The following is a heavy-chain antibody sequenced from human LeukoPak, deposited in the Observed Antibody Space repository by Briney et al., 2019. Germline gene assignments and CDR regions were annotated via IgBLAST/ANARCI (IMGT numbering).Heavy chain of an antibody. CDR2: IYYSGST. Sequence: SQTLSLTCTVSGGSISSGGYYWSWIRQHPGKGLEWIGYIYYSGSTHYNPSLKSRVTISVDTSKNQFSLKLSSVTAADTAVYYCARIVVVLGKAFDYWGQGTLVTVSS. D-gene: IGHD2-15*01. CDR3: ARIVVVLGKAFDY. CDR1: GGSISSGGYY. J-gene: IGHJ4*02. V-gene: IGHV4-31*03.